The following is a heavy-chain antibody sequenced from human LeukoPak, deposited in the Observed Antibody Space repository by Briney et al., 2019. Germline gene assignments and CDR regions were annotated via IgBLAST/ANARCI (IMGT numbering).Heavy chain of an antibody. CDR3: GKGIYSSGWSYFDY. V-gene: IGHV3-23*01. CDR2: LSGSGITT. J-gene: IGHJ4*01. Sequence: GGSLRLSCAASGFTFSNSAMSWVRQAPGKGLEWVSTLSGSGITTYYADSVKGRFTISRDNSKNTLYLQMNSVRAEDTAVYYCGKGIYSSGWSYFDYWGHGTLVTVSS. CDR1: GFTFSNSA. D-gene: IGHD6-19*01.